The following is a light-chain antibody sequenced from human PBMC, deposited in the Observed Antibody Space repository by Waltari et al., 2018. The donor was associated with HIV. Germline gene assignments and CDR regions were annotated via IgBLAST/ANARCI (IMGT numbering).Light chain of an antibody. J-gene: IGKJ5*01. CDR3: HQADSFPVT. V-gene: IGKV1-12*01. CDR1: QVISTC. Sequence: DIQLTQSPSPLSASVGDSVTITWRTSQVISTCLAWYQHKPGKAPRFLIYAASTLQCGVPYRFSGSGSATDFTLTINSAQPEDFATYYCHQADSFPVTFGQGTRVDFK. CDR2: AAS.